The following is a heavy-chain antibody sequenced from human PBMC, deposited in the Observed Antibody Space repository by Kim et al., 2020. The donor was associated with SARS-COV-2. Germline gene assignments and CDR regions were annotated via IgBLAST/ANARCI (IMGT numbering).Heavy chain of an antibody. D-gene: IGHD1-26*01. CDR3: ARVYFIGWFDP. CDR2: ST. Sequence: STTYIDSVKGRFTISRDNAKNTLYLQMSSLRAEDTAVYYCARVYFIGWFDPWGQGTLVTVSA. V-gene: IGHV3-66*01. J-gene: IGHJ5*02.